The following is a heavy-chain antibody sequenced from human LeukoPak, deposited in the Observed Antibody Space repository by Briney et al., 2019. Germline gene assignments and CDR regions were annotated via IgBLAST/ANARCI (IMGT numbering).Heavy chain of an antibody. D-gene: IGHD3-10*01. CDR1: GFTFRSYS. CDR2: ITSTSGDM. J-gene: IGHJ4*02. CDR3: ARAAGHYFDY. V-gene: IGHV3-21*06. Sequence: GGSLRLSCAASGFTFRSYSMNWVRQAPGKGLEWVSFITSTSGDMLYADSVKGRFTISRDNAKNTLYLQMNSLRAEDTAVYFCARAAGHYFDYWGQGSLPTVSS.